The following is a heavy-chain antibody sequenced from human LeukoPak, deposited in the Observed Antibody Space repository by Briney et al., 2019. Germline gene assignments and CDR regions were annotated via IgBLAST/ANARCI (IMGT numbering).Heavy chain of an antibody. Sequence: ASVKVSCKASGGTFSSYAISWVRQAPGQGLEWMGRIIPILGIANYAQKFQGRVTITADKSTSTAYMELSSLRSEDTAVYYCARASIVATNFDYWGQGTLVTVSS. J-gene: IGHJ4*02. V-gene: IGHV1-69*04. D-gene: IGHD5-12*01. CDR1: GGTFSSYA. CDR2: IIPILGIA. CDR3: ARASIVATNFDY.